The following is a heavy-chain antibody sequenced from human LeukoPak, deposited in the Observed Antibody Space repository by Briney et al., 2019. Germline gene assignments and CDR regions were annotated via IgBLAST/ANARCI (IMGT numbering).Heavy chain of an antibody. V-gene: IGHV4-61*02. CDR1: GGSISSGSYY. CDR3: ARTPDCIGVSCYSRFDY. Sequence: TPSETLSLTCTVSGGSISSGSYYWSWIRQPAGKGLEWIGRIYTSGSTSYNPSLKSRVTISVDTSKNQFSLKLSSVTAADTAVYYCARTPDCIGVSCYSRFDYWGQGTLVTVSS. D-gene: IGHD2-15*01. J-gene: IGHJ4*02. CDR2: IYTSGST.